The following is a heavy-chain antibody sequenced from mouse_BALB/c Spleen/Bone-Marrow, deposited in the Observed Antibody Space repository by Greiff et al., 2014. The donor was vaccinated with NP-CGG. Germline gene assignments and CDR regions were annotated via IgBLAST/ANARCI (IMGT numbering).Heavy chain of an antibody. CDR3: AGDYANTAWFAS. CDR1: GFNIKDTH. J-gene: IGHJ3*01. Sequence: DVKLVESGAELVKPGASVKLSCTPSGFNIKDTHMHWVKQRPEQGLEWIGRIDPANGNTKYDPNFQGKATITADTSSNTAYLQLSSRTSEDTAVYYCAGDYANTAWFASWGQGTLVTVS. CDR2: IDPANGNT. D-gene: IGHD1-1*01. V-gene: IGHV14-3*02.